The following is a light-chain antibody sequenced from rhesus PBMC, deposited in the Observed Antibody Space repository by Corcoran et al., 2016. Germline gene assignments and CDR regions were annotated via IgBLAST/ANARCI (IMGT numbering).Light chain of an antibody. CDR2: AAS. CDR3: LQDYTTPLT. J-gene: IGKJ4*01. Sequence: DIQMTQSPSSLSASVGDRVTVTCRASQGITKELSWYQQKPGKAPTLLIYAASTLQSGGSSRFSGIGSGTDYTLTISSLQPEDVATYYCLQDYTTPLTFGGGTKVEIK. CDR1: QGITKE. V-gene: IGKV1-94*01.